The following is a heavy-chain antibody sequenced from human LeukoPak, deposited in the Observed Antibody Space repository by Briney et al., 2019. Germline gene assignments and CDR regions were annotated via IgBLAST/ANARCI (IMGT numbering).Heavy chain of an antibody. CDR1: GYTFTGYY. Sequence: ASVKVSCKASGYTFTGYYMHWVRQAPGQGLEWMGWINPNSGGTNYAQKFQGRVTMTRDTSISTAYMELNRLRSDDTAVYYCASRPYSGSYPGSDYWGQGTLVTVSS. CDR2: INPNSGGT. D-gene: IGHD1-26*01. V-gene: IGHV1-2*02. J-gene: IGHJ4*02. CDR3: ASRPYSGSYPGSDY.